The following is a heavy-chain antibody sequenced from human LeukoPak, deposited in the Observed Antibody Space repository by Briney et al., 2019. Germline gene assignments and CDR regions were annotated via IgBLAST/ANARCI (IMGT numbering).Heavy chain of an antibody. V-gene: IGHV1-69*13. Sequence: ASVKVSCKASGGALSSYAISWVRQTPGQGLEWMGEIIPIFGTANYAQKFQGRVTIAADESTSTAYMELSSLRSEDTAVYYCARDCSSTSCYVRETYYYGMDVWGQGTTVTVSS. J-gene: IGHJ6*02. CDR1: GGALSSYA. CDR3: ARDCSSTSCYVRETYYYGMDV. CDR2: IIPIFGTA. D-gene: IGHD2-2*01.